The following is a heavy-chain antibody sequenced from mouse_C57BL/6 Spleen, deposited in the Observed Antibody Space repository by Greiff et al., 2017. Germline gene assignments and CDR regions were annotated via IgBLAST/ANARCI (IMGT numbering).Heavy chain of an antibody. D-gene: IGHD1-1*01. CDR2: IYPGAGDT. CDR3: AGHHYYGSSPYFDY. Sequence: VQLVESGPELVKPGASVKISCKASGYAFSSSWMNWVKQRPGKGLEWIGRIYPGAGDTTYNGKFKGKATLTADKSSSTAYMQLSSLTSEDSAVYFWAGHHYYGSSPYFDYWGQGTTLTVSS. CDR1: GYAFSSSW. V-gene: IGHV1-82*01. J-gene: IGHJ2*01.